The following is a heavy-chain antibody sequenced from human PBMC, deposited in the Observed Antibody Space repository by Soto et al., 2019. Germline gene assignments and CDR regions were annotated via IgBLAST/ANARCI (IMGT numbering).Heavy chain of an antibody. Sequence: PSETLSLTCAVSGGSISSGGYSWSWIRQPPGKGLEWIGYIYHSGSTYYKPSLKSRVTISVDRSKNQFSLKLSSVTAADTAVFYCARGLPFYDYVWGSYRRDYYFDYWGQGTLVTVSS. V-gene: IGHV4-30-2*01. CDR1: GGSISSGGYS. CDR2: IYHSGST. D-gene: IGHD3-16*02. J-gene: IGHJ4*02. CDR3: ARGLPFYDYVWGSYRRDYYFDY.